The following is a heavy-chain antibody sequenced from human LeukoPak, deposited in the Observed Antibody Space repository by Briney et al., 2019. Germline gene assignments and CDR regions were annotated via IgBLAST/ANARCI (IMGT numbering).Heavy chain of an antibody. CDR3: ARDPPVGEYYYGMDV. J-gene: IGHJ6*02. Sequence: GGSLRLSCAASGFTFSSYEMNWVRQAPGKGLEWVSYISSSGSTIYYADSVKGRFTISRDNAKNSLYLQMNSLRAEDTAVYYCARDPPVGEYYYGMDVWGQGTTVTVSS. V-gene: IGHV3-48*03. D-gene: IGHD1-26*01. CDR2: ISSSGSTI. CDR1: GFTFSSYE.